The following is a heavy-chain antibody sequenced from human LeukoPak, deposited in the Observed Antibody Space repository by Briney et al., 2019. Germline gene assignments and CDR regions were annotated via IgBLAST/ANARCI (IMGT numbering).Heavy chain of an antibody. CDR2: IYDTGST. D-gene: IGHD2-15*01. J-gene: IGHJ4*02. CDR3: ARHERSETVVSTALYIDY. CDR1: GGSTSSSVYY. V-gene: IGHV4-39*01. Sequence: PSETLSLTCTVSGGSTSSSVYYWGWIRQPPGEGLEWIGTIYDTGSTYYNPSLKSRVTISVDPSKSQFSLKVTSVTAADTGVYYCARHERSETVVSTALYIDYWGPGTLVTVSS.